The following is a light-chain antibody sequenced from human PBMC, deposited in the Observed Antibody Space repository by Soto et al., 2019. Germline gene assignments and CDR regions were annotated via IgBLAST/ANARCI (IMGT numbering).Light chain of an antibody. CDR1: SSNIGAGYD. J-gene: IGLJ1*01. CDR2: GNN. Sequence: QSVLTQPPSVSGAPGQRVTISCTGSSSNIGAGYDVYWYQQLPGTAPKFLIYGNNNRPSGVPDRFSGSKSGTSASLAITGLQAEDEADYYCQSYDSNLSGYVFGTGTKVTVL. V-gene: IGLV1-40*01. CDR3: QSYDSNLSGYV.